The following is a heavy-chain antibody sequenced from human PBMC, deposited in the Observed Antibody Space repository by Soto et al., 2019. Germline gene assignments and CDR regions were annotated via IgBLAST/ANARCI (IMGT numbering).Heavy chain of an antibody. CDR1: WFTFSRYI. CDR3: ERDSGEHGYSLDY. CDR2: ISSSSYI. Sequence: PRLSSAASWFTFSRYIINCVRQAPGKGLEWVSSISSSSYIYYADSVKVRFTISRDNAKNSLYLQMNSLRAEDTAVYYCERDSGEHGYSLDYWGQGTLVTVSS. D-gene: IGHD4-4*01. V-gene: IGHV3-21*01. J-gene: IGHJ4*02.